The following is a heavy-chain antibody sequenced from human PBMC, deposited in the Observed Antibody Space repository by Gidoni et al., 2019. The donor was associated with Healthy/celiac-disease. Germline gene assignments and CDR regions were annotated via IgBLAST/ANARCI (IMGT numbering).Heavy chain of an antibody. CDR3: ARAVYSAEFDY. CDR1: GGSISSYY. D-gene: IGHD2-8*01. J-gene: IGHJ4*02. V-gene: IGHV4-59*01. Sequence: QVQLQESGPGLVKPSETLSLTCTVPGGSISSYYWSWIRQPPGKGLEWIGYIYYSGSTNYNPSLKSRVTISVDTSKNQFSLKLSSVTAADTAVYYCARAVYSAEFDYWGQGTLVTVSS. CDR2: IYYSGST.